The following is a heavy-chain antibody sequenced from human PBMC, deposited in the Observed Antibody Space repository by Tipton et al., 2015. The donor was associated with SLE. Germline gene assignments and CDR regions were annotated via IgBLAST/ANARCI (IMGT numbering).Heavy chain of an antibody. V-gene: IGHV4-31*03. CDR3: ARGEGYKGFYFIDV. CDR1: GGSISSGGYY. J-gene: IGHJ6*04. Sequence: TLSLTCNVSGGSISSGGYYWSWIRQHPGKGLEWIGYTYYSGSPYYNPSLKSRVTISLDMSKNQFSLRLSSVTAADTAVYYCARGEGYKGFYFIDVWGRGTKVTVPS. CDR2: TYYSGSP. D-gene: IGHD5-24*01.